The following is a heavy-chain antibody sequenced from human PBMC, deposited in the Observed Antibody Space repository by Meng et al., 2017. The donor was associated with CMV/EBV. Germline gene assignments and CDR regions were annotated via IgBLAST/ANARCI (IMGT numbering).Heavy chain of an antibody. CDR1: GFTFSSYS. Sequence: GGSLRLSCAASGFTFSSYSMNWVRQAPGKGPEWVSSISSSSSYIYYADSVKGRFTISRDNSKNTLYLQMNSLRAEDTAVYYCAKCFQDITIFGVKKYYFDYWGQGTLVTVSS. CDR2: ISSSSSYI. V-gene: IGHV3-21*04. D-gene: IGHD3-3*01. J-gene: IGHJ4*02. CDR3: AKCFQDITIFGVKKYYFDY.